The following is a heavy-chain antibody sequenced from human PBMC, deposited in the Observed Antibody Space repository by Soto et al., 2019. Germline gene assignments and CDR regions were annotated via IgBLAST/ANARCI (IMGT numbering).Heavy chain of an antibody. Sequence: QVQLQESGPGLVRPSQTLSLTCTVSGGSISSGGYYWSWIRQHPGKGLEWTGYIYYSASTYYNPSLKSRVTISVDTSKNQFSLRLSSVTAVDTAVYYCARAWGGYFDYWGQGTLVTVSS. CDR1: GGSISSGGYY. D-gene: IGHD3-16*01. V-gene: IGHV4-31*03. CDR3: ARAWGGYFDY. J-gene: IGHJ4*02. CDR2: IYYSAST.